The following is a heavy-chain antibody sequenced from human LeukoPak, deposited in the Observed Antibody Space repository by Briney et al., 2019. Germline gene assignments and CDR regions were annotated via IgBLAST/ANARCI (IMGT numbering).Heavy chain of an antibody. V-gene: IGHV3-30*18. CDR2: ISFDGKNQ. Sequence: PGGSLRLSCAGSGFNFNNSGMHWVRQAPGKGLEWVAVISFDGKNQHYAGSVKGRFTTSRDNSKNTVYLQMNSLRPEDTAVYYCAKDLPVETKMGGFDFWGQGALVTISS. J-gene: IGHJ4*02. D-gene: IGHD3-16*01. CDR3: AKDLPVETKMGGFDF. CDR1: GFNFNNSG.